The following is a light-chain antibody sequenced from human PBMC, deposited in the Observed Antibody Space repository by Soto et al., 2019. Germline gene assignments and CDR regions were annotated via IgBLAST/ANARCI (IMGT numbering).Light chain of an antibody. J-gene: IGKJ1*01. Sequence: DIQMTQSPSTLSASVGDRVTITGRASQSISSWLAWYQQKPGRAPKLLIYKASSLESGVPSRFSGSGSGTEFTLTISSLQPDDFATYYCQQYNSQWTFGQGTKVEFK. CDR1: QSISSW. CDR2: KAS. V-gene: IGKV1-5*03. CDR3: QQYNSQWT.